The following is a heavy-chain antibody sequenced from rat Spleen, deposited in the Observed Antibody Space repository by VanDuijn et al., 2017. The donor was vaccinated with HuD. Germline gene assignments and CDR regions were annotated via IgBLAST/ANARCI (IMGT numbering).Heavy chain of an antibody. CDR3: SPLPGHNLDY. CDR1: GFTFSGSG. CDR2: ISYDGITT. V-gene: IGHV5-29*01. J-gene: IGHJ2*01. D-gene: IGHD1-4*01. Sequence: EVQLVESDGGLVQPGRSLKLSCAASGFTFSGSGMAWVRQSPTKGLEWVAAISYDGITTYYRDSVRGRFTISSDNARTTLYLQMDSLRSEDTATYYCSPLPGHNLDYWGQGVMVTASS.